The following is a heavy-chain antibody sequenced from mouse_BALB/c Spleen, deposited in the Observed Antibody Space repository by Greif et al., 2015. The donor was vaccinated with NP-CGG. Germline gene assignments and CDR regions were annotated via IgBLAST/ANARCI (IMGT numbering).Heavy chain of an antibody. CDR3: ASYVYGYYFDY. V-gene: IGHV14-3*02. D-gene: IGHD2-2*01. Sequence: EVKVEESGAELVKPGASVKLSCIASGFNIKENFMHWVKERPEQGLEWIGRIVPANGNTRYDSNFQGKATITADTSSNTAYLQLSSPTSEDTAVYYCASYVYGYYFDYWGQGTTLTVSS. CDR2: IVPANGNT. CDR1: GFNIKENF. J-gene: IGHJ2*01.